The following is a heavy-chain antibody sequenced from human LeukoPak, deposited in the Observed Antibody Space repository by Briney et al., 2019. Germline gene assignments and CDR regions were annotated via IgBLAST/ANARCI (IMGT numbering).Heavy chain of an antibody. J-gene: IGHJ4*02. CDR3: ARDRTTIGSYPDY. V-gene: IGHV3-30-3*01. D-gene: IGHD5-24*01. CDR1: GFTFSSYA. Sequence: GGSLRLSCAASGFTFSSYALHWVRLAPGKGLEWVAIISYDGDNKYYGDSVKGRFTISRDDSKNTVYLQMNSLRLDDTALYYCARDRTTIGSYPDYWGQGTLVTVSS. CDR2: ISYDGDNK.